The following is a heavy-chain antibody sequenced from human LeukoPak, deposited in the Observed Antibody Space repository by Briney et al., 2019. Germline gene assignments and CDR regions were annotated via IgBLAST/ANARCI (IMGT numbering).Heavy chain of an antibody. CDR2: IYYSGST. Sequence: PSETLSLTCIVSGGSINSYYWSWIRQPPGKGLEWIGYIYYSGSTNYNPSLKSRVTISADTSKNQFSLKLGSVTAADTAVYYCARGVRFFHYGMDVWGTGTTVTVSS. CDR3: ARGVRFFHYGMDV. J-gene: IGHJ6*04. D-gene: IGHD3-3*01. CDR1: GGSINSYY. V-gene: IGHV4-59*01.